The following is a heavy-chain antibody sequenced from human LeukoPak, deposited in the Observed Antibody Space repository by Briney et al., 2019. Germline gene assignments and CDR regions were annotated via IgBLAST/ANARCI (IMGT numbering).Heavy chain of an antibody. J-gene: IGHJ5*02. D-gene: IGHD6-19*01. CDR3: ALIPRGIAVPGTDL. Sequence: PSETLSLTCAVSGASISSSNWWSWVRQPPGRGLEWIGEIYHSGGTNYTPSLKSRVTTSIDRSKNRFSLKLSSVIAADTAVYYCALIPRGIAVPGTDLWGQGTLVTVSS. V-gene: IGHV4-4*02. CDR2: IYHSGGT. CDR1: GASISSSNW.